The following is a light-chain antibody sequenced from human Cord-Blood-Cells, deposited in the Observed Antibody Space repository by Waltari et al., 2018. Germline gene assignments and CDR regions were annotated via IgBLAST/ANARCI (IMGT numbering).Light chain of an antibody. Sequence: DIVMTQSHDSLAVSLGERATINCESSQSVLYSSNNKNYLAWYQQKPGQPPKLLIYWASTRESGVPDRFSGSGSGTDFTLTISSLQAEDVAVYYCQQYYSTMYTFGQGTKLEIK. CDR2: WAS. J-gene: IGKJ2*01. V-gene: IGKV4-1*01. CDR1: QSVLYSSNNKNY. CDR3: QQYYSTMYT.